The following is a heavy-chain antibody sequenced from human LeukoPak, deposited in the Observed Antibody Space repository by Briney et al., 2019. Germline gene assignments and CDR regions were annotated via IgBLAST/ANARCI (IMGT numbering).Heavy chain of an antibody. Sequence: GGSLRLSCAASGFTFSNYAMSWVRQAPGKGLEWVSVIYSGGSTYYADSVKGRFTISRDYSKNTVYLQMNSLRAEDTAVYYCARAQYYYDTSGYYYRYYFDYWGQGNLVTVSS. V-gene: IGHV3-53*01. CDR2: IYSGGST. CDR1: GFTFSNYA. CDR3: ARAQYYYDTSGYYYRYYFDY. D-gene: IGHD3-22*01. J-gene: IGHJ4*02.